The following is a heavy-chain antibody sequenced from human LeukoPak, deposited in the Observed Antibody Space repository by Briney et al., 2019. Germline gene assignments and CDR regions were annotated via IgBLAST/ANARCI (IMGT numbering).Heavy chain of an antibody. J-gene: IGHJ5*02. V-gene: IGHV4-31*03. CDR2: IYYSGST. CDR3: ARRPGDYDSSGYYYGKAHWFDP. CDR1: GGSISSGGYY. D-gene: IGHD3-22*01. Sequence: PSETLSLTCTVSGGSISSGGYYWSWIRQHPGKGLEWIGYIYYSGSTYYNPSLKSRVTISVDTSKNQFSLRLSSVTAADTAVYYCARRPGDYDSSGYYYGKAHWFDPWGQGTLVTVSS.